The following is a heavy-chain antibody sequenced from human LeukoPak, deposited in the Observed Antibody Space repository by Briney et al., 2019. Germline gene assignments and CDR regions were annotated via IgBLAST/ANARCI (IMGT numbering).Heavy chain of an antibody. CDR3: AKDRNPGIAVAGTVGY. CDR2: ISSNGGST. CDR1: GFTFSRYA. Sequence: TGGSLRLSCSASGFTFSRYAMHWVRQGPGKGLEYVSAISSNGGSTYYADSVKGRFTISRDNSKNTLYLQMSSLRAEDTAVYYCAKDRNPGIAVAGTVGYWGQGTLVTVSS. V-gene: IGHV3-64D*06. D-gene: IGHD6-19*01. J-gene: IGHJ4*02.